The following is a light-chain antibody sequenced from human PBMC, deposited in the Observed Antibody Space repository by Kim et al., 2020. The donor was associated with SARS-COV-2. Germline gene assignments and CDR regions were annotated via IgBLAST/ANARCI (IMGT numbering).Light chain of an antibody. V-gene: IGKV1-39*01. CDR1: QGISRS. CDR3: QQSYSSTRS. Sequence: DIQLTQSPSSLSASVGDRVTITCRASQGISRSLNWYQQKPGRAPTLVIYTASRLESGVPSRFTRSGSGTDFTLTISSLRPEDFATYYCQQSYSSTRSFGQGTKLEI. J-gene: IGKJ2*01. CDR2: TAS.